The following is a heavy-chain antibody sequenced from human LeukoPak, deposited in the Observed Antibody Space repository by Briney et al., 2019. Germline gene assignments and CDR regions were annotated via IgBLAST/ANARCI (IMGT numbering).Heavy chain of an antibody. CDR1: GGSIRSGSYY. D-gene: IGHD6-19*01. CDR2: IYTSGST. Sequence: SQTLSLTCTASGGSIRSGSYYWSWIRQPAGKGLEWIGRIYTSGSTNYNPSLKSRVTISVDTSKTQFSLKLSSVTAADTAVYYCAREGSSGASNWFDPWGQGTLVTVSS. J-gene: IGHJ5*02. V-gene: IGHV4-61*02. CDR3: AREGSSGASNWFDP.